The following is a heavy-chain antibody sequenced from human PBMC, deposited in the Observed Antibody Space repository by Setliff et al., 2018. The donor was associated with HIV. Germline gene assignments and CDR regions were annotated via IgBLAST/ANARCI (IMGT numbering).Heavy chain of an antibody. CDR3: ARPVGGTGFDP. D-gene: IGHD1-26*01. CDR2: INAGSGNT. V-gene: IGHV1-3*01. Sequence: ASVKVSCKASGYTFSTYAIHWVRQAPGQRLEWMGWINAGSGNTKYSQRFQGRVTITRDTSASTAYLELSSLRSEDTAVYYCARPVGGTGFDPWGQGTLVTVS. J-gene: IGHJ5*02. CDR1: GYTFSTYA.